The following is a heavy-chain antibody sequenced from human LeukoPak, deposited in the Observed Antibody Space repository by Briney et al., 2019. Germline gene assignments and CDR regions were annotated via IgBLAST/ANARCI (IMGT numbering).Heavy chain of an antibody. CDR1: GGSFSGYY. Sequence: PSETLSLTCAVYGGSFSGYYWSWIRQPPGKGLEWIGEINHSGSTNYNPSLKSRVTISVATSKNQFSLKLSSVTAADTAVYYCARGSGDYGLYYFDYWGQGTLVTVSS. V-gene: IGHV4-34*01. CDR2: INHSGST. J-gene: IGHJ4*02. CDR3: ARGSGDYGLYYFDY. D-gene: IGHD4-17*01.